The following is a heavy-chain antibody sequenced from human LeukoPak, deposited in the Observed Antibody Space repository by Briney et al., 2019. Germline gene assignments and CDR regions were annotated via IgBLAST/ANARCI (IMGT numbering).Heavy chain of an antibody. CDR3: ARGSFGGNYFDS. V-gene: IGHV3-48*03. CDR2: ISSRASTI. CDR1: GFTFDDYA. D-gene: IGHD4-23*01. J-gene: IGHJ4*02. Sequence: GGSLRLSCAASGFTFDDYAMHWVRQAPGKGLEWVSYISSRASTIYYADSVKGRFTISRDNAKKSLYLQMNSLRAEDTAVYYCARGSFGGNYFDSWGQGTLVTVSS.